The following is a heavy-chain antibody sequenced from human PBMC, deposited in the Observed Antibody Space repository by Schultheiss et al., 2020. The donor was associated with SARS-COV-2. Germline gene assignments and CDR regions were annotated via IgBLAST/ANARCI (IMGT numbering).Heavy chain of an antibody. V-gene: IGHV3-33*08. Sequence: GGSLRLSCAASGFTFSSYGMHWVRQAPGKGLEWVAVIWYDGSNKYYADSVKGRFTISRDNSKNTLYLQMNSLRAEDTAVYYCAREMSYYDISGYYGMDVWGQGTTVTVSS. CDR2: IWYDGSNK. CDR1: GFTFSSYG. J-gene: IGHJ6*02. CDR3: AREMSYYDISGYYGMDV. D-gene: IGHD3-22*01.